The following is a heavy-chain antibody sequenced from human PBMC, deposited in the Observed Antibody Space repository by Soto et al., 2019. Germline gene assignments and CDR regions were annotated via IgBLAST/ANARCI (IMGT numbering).Heavy chain of an antibody. CDR2: ISADNGNT. D-gene: IGHD6-19*01. Sequence: QVQLVQSGAEVKKPGASVKVSCKASGYTFTTYGISWVRQAPGQGLEWMGWISADNGNTNYAQKLQGRVTMTTDTSTSTAYMELRSLRSVDTAVYYCARDQIAVAVSYYGMDVWSQGTTVTVSS. J-gene: IGHJ6*02. CDR1: GYTFTTYG. CDR3: ARDQIAVAVSYYGMDV. V-gene: IGHV1-18*01.